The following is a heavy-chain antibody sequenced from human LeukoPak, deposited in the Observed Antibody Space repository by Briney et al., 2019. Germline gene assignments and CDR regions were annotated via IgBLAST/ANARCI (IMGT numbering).Heavy chain of an antibody. D-gene: IGHD3-16*01. CDR2: INSDGSST. Sequence: PGGSLRLSCAASGFTFSSYWMHWVRQAPGKGLVWVSRINSDGSSTSYADSVKGRFTISRDNSKNILYLQMNSLRGDDTAVYYCAKPASMGATSSAFEFWGQGTMVSVSS. CDR3: AKPASMGATSSAFEF. CDR1: GFTFSSYW. V-gene: IGHV3-74*01. J-gene: IGHJ3*01.